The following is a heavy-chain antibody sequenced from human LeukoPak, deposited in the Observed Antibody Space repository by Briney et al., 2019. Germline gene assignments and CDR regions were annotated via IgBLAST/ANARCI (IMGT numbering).Heavy chain of an antibody. CDR1: GFIFSNYA. J-gene: IGHJ4*02. D-gene: IGHD2-2*01. CDR2: ISYDGSNK. Sequence: PERSLRLSCAASGFIFSNYAIHWVRQAPGKGLEWVAVISYDGSNKYYADSVKGRFTISRDISKNTLYLQMNSLGAEDTAVYYCAREYCSSISCYVDYWGQGTLVTVSS. V-gene: IGHV3-30*04. CDR3: AREYCSSISCYVDY.